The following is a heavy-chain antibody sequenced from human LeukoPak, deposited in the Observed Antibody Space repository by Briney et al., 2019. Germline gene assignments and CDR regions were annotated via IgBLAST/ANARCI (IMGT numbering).Heavy chain of an antibody. CDR2: IYYSGST. J-gene: IGHJ4*02. D-gene: IGHD3-16*02. V-gene: IGHV4-59*01. CDR3: ARVGRLGELSLSPDY. Sequence: SETLSLTCTVSGGSISSYYWSWIRQPPGKGLEWIGYIYYSGSTNYNPSLKSRVTISVDTSKNQFSLKLSSVTAADTAVYYCARVGRLGELSLSPDYWGQETLVTVSS. CDR1: GGSISSYY.